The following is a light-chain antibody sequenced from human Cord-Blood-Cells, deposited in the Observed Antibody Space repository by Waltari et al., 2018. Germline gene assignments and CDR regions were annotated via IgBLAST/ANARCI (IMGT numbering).Light chain of an antibody. V-gene: IGLV2-23*02. CDR1: SSDVGSYNL. J-gene: IGLJ2*01. CDR3: CSYAGSSTLV. Sequence: QSALTQPASVSGSPGQSITISCTGTSSDVGSYNLVSWYQQHPGKTPNIMIYGVSKRPPGVSNRFSGSKSGNTASLTISGLQAEDEADYYCCSYAGSSTLVFGGGTKLTVL. CDR2: GVS.